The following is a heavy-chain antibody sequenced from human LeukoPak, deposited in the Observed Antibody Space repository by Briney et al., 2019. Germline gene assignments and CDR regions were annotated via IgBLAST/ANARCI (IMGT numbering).Heavy chain of an antibody. J-gene: IGHJ4*02. CDR3: AKEGGSGPYFDY. CDR2: ISTSGGAI. Sequence: GGSLRLSCAASGFTFSGYGMNWVRQAPGKGLEWVSYISTSGGAIYYADSVKGRFTISRDNAKNSLYLQMNSLRAEDTAVYYCAKEGGSGPYFDYWGQGTLVTVSS. V-gene: IGHV3-48*01. D-gene: IGHD2-15*01. CDR1: GFTFSGYG.